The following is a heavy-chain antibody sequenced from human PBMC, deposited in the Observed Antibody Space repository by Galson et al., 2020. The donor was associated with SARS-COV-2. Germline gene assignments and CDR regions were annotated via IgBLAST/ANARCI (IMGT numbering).Heavy chain of an antibody. CDR3: AADPPNSGYALAM. V-gene: IGHV3-30*02. CDR2: IRFDGVTK. J-gene: IGHJ3*02. D-gene: IGHD5-12*01. CDR1: GFTFWSHA. Sequence: GESLKISCAASGFTFWSHAMHWVRQAPGKGQEWVAFIRFDGVTKYYADSVRGRFTISRDNSRNTFYLQMNSLKVEDTAVYYCAADPPNSGYALAMWGQGTKVTVSS.